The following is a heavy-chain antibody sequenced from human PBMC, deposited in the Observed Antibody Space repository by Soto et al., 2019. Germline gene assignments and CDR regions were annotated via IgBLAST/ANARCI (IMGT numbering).Heavy chain of an antibody. J-gene: IGHJ4*02. D-gene: IGHD5-18*01. CDR3: AREAYSYGYFDD. CDR2: ISSGSSAT. Sequence: GGSLRLSCAASGFTFSSSSMNWVRQAPGKGLEWVSYISSGSSATYYADSVKGRFAISRDNAKNSLYLQMNSLRAEDTAVYYCAREAYSYGYFDDRGQGTPVTVSS. V-gene: IGHV3-48*01. CDR1: GFTFSSSS.